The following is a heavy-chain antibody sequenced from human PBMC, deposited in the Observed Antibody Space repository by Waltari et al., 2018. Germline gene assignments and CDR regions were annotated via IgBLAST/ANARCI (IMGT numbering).Heavy chain of an antibody. Sequence: QVQLQESGPGLVQPSQTLSLTCTVSGGSISRGGYSWSWIRQHPGQGLEWIGYIYYSGSTYYNPSLKSRVTISVDTSKNQFSLKLSSVTAADTAVYYCARAPEGPMVRGVITRLFDYWGQGTLVTVSS. CDR1: GGSISRGGYS. CDR3: ARAPEGPMVRGVITRLFDY. CDR2: IYYSGST. V-gene: IGHV4-31*03. J-gene: IGHJ4*02. D-gene: IGHD3-10*01.